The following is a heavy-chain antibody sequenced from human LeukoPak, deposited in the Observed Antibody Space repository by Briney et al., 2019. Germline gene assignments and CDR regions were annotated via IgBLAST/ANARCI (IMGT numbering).Heavy chain of an antibody. CDR2: INHSGST. D-gene: IGHD6-6*01. Sequence: SETLSLTCAVYGGSFSGYYWSWIRQPPGKGLEWIGEINHSGSTNYNPSLKSRVTISVDTSKNQFSLKLSSVTAADTAVYYCARGIAARPGSWFDPWGQGTLVTVSS. V-gene: IGHV4-34*01. CDR1: GGSFSGYY. J-gene: IGHJ5*02. CDR3: ARGIAARPGSWFDP.